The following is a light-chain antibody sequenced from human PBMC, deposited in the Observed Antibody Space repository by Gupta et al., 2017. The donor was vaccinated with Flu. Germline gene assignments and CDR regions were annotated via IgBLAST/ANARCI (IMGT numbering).Light chain of an antibody. CDR1: QSVTSSG. V-gene: IGKV3-20*01. CDR2: GTS. J-gene: IGKJ1*01. Sequence: EVVLTQSPGTLSLSPGERGTLSCRASQSVTSSGLVWYQQKPGQAPRLLIYGTSSRATGIPDRFSGSGSGTDFTLTISRLEPEDFAVYYCQQYGSSPTTFGQGTKVEIK. CDR3: QQYGSSPTT.